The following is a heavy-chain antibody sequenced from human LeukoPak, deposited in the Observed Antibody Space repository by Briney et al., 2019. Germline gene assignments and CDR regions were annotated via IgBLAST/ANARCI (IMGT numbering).Heavy chain of an antibody. D-gene: IGHD3-16*01. J-gene: IGHJ6*03. CDR2: IKPKSGAT. Sequence: ASVKVSCKASGYDFNGYYIHWVRQTPGQGLEWMGWIKPKSGATGYAEEFQGRVTMTSDRSVTTAYLEVRRLRSDDTAVYYCGRVLDYVGTSFRPPEKYYYYYIDVWGQGTTVAVSS. V-gene: IGHV1-2*02. CDR3: GRVLDYVGTSFRPPEKYYYYYIDV. CDR1: GYDFNGYY.